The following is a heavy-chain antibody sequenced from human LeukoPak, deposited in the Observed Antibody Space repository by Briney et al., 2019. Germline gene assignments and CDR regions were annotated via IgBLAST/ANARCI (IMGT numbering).Heavy chain of an antibody. D-gene: IGHD3-22*01. CDR1: GFTFSSYE. CDR3: ARERRDYDSSGYYMSPYYYYMDV. V-gene: IGHV3-48*03. Sequence: GGSLRLSCAASGFTFSSYEMNWVRQAPGKGLEWVSYISSSGSTIYYADSVKGRFTISRDNAKNSLYLQMNSLRAEDTAVYYCARERRDYDSSGYYMSPYYYYMDVWGKGTTVTISS. J-gene: IGHJ6*03. CDR2: ISSSGSTI.